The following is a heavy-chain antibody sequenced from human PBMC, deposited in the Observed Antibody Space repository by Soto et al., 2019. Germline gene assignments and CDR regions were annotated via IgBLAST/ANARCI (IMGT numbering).Heavy chain of an antibody. CDR2: IYTGSTT. V-gene: IGHV3-66*04. CDR1: GFTVSSSY. D-gene: IGHD1-26*01. CDR3: AWHVGSYWYFDL. J-gene: IGHJ2*01. Sequence: EVQLVESGGGLVQPGGSLRLSCAASGFTVSSSYMGWVRQAPGKGLEWVSSIYTGSTTYYADSVRGRFTISTDNYKDTLYLQMNSLRVDDTAMYYCAWHVGSYWYFDLWGRGTVVTVSS.